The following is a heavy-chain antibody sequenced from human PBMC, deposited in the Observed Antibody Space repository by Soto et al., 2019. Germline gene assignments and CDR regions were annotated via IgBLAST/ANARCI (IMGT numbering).Heavy chain of an antibody. Sequence: SETLSLTCAVSGGSISSGGYSWGWIRQPPGKGLEWIGYIYHSGSTYYNPSLKSRVTISVDTSKNQFSLKLSSVTAADTAVYYCARGGLATIRLRWFDPWGQGTLVTVSS. CDR1: GGSISSGGYS. CDR3: ARGGLATIRLRWFDP. CDR2: IYHSGST. D-gene: IGHD5-12*01. V-gene: IGHV4-30-2*01. J-gene: IGHJ5*02.